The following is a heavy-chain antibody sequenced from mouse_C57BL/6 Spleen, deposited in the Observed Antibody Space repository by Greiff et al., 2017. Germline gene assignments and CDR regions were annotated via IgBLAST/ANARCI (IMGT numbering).Heavy chain of an antibody. Sequence: VQLQQSGPELVKPGASVKISCKASGYSFTDYNTNWVKQSNGKSLEWIGVINPNYGTTSYNQKFKGKATLTVDQSSSTAYMQLNSLTSEDSAVYYCASHYYGSSYHYYYAMDYWGQGTSVTVSS. V-gene: IGHV1-39*01. D-gene: IGHD1-1*01. J-gene: IGHJ4*01. CDR2: INPNYGTT. CDR1: GYSFTDYN. CDR3: ASHYYGSSYHYYYAMDY.